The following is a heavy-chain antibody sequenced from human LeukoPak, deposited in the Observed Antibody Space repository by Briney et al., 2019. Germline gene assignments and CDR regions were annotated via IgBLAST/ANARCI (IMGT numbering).Heavy chain of an antibody. CDR1: GFTFSSYA. J-gene: IGHJ4*02. Sequence: GGSLRLSCAASGFTFSSYAMHWVRQAPGKGLEWVAVISYDGSNKYYADSVKGRFTISRDNSKNTLYLQVNSLRAEDTAVYYCARDLVDVYGVLDYWGQGTLVTVSS. V-gene: IGHV3-30*04. CDR3: ARDLVDVYGVLDY. D-gene: IGHD4-17*01. CDR2: ISYDGSNK.